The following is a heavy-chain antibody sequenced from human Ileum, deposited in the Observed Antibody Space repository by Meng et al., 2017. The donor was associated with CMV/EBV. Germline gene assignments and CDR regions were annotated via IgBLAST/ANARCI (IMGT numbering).Heavy chain of an antibody. J-gene: IGHJ4*02. D-gene: IGHD3-16*01. Sequence: GGSLRLPCAACGLTFSRCWMSWVRQAPGKGLEWVANIKEDGSETYHEDSVEGRFTISRNNAKNALQLQMNRLRAEDAGVYDFATEILGGASAFDYWGQGTLVTVSS. V-gene: IGHV3-7*01. CDR3: ATEILGGASAFDY. CDR1: GLTFSRCW. CDR2: IKEDGSET.